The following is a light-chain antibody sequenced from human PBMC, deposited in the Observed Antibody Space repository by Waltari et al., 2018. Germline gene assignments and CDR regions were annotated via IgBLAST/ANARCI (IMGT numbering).Light chain of an antibody. J-gene: IGKJ4*01. V-gene: IGKV4-1*01. CDR3: QQYYGVPLT. Sequence: DIVMTQSPDSLAVSLGERATINCKSSQNILYSSNNKYYLAWYQQKSGQPPKLLIYWASTRASGVPDRFSGSGSGTDFTLTISSLQAEDVAVYYCQQYYGVPLTFGGGTKVEIK. CDR1: QNILYSSNNKYY. CDR2: WAS.